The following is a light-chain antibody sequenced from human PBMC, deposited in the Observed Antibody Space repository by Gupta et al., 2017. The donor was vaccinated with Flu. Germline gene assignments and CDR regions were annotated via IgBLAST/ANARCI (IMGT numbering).Light chain of an antibody. J-gene: IGKJ2*01. CDR2: SVS. CDR1: QSINKY. CDR3: QQRYSKPYT. V-gene: IGKV1-39*01. Sequence: PSSVSASIGDRVTITCRAGQSINKYLSWYQQIPGKTPKLLISSVSNLQTGVPSRFSGSGSGTDFTLTINSLQPEDFGTYFCQQRYSKPYTFGQGTSLEIK.